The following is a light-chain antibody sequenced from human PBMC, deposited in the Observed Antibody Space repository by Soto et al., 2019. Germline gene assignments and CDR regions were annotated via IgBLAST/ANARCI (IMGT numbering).Light chain of an antibody. V-gene: IGLV2-23*01. J-gene: IGLJ2*01. CDR3: CSYAGSVVV. CDR2: EGN. CDR1: SSDVGSYNL. Sequence: QSALTQPASVSGSPGQSITISCTGSSSDVGSYNLVSWYQQHPGKAPKLMIYEGNKRPSGVFNRFSGSKSGNTASLTISGLQAEDEADYYCCSYAGSVVVFGGGTKLTVL.